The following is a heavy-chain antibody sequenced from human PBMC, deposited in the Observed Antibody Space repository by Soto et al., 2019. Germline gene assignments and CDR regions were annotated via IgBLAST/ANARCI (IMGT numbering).Heavy chain of an antibody. V-gene: IGHV4-39*01. CDR2: IYYSGST. J-gene: IGHJ4*02. Sequence: SETLSLTCAVYGGSFSGGNYWGWIRQPPGKGLEWIGSIYYSGSTYYNPSLKSRVTISVDTSNNQFSLKLNSVTAADTAVYYCTRRQQLARYDYWGQGTLVTVS. CDR1: GGSFSGGNY. D-gene: IGHD6-13*01. CDR3: TRRQQLARYDY.